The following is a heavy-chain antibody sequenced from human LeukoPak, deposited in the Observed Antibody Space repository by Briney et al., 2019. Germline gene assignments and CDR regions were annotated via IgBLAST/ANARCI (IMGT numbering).Heavy chain of an antibody. V-gene: IGHV3-64D*06. CDR2: ISSNGGST. Sequence: PGGSLRLSCSASGFTFSTHAMHWVRQAPGKGLEYVSGISSNGGSTNYADSVKGRFTISRDNSKNTLYLQMSSLRAEDTAVYYCVKSDRPDYADFGLGSWGQGTLVTVSS. J-gene: IGHJ5*02. D-gene: IGHD4-17*01. CDR1: GFTFSTHA. CDR3: VKSDRPDYADFGLGS.